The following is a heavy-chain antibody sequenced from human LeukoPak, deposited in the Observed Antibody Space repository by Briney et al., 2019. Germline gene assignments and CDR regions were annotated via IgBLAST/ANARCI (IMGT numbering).Heavy chain of an antibody. CDR3: ARERDDYSNYNWFDP. J-gene: IGHJ5*02. D-gene: IGHD4-11*01. CDR2: INHSGST. Sequence: SETLSLTCAVYGGSFSGYYWSWIRQPPGKGLEWIGEINHSGSTNYNPSLKSRVTISVDTSKNQFSLKLSSVTAADTAVYYCARERDDYSNYNWFDPWGQGTLVTVSS. V-gene: IGHV4-34*01. CDR1: GGSFSGYY.